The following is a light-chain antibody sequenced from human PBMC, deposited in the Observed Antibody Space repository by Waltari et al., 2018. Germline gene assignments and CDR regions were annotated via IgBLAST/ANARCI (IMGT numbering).Light chain of an antibody. CDR3: SSYTSSSTPRV. CDR2: DVS. J-gene: IGLJ2*01. V-gene: IGLV2-14*01. Sequence: QSALTQPASVSGSPGQSITIPCTGTSSDVGGSNYVPWYQQHPGKAPKLMIYDVSKRPSGVSNRFSGSKSGNTASLTISGLQAEDEADYYCSSYTSSSTPRVFGGGTKLTVL. CDR1: SSDVGGSNY.